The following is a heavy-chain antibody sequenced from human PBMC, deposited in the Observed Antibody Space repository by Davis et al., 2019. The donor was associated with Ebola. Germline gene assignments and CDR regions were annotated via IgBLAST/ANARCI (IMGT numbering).Heavy chain of an antibody. CDR3: ARDRGGVDTAMVWDWYFDL. CDR1: GDSVSDYF. D-gene: IGHD5-18*01. J-gene: IGHJ2*01. V-gene: IGHV4-34*01. CDR2: TGHSGYT. Sequence: MPSETLSLTCAVYGDSVSDYFWSWIRQPPGKGLEWIGETGHSGYTNYSPSLKSRVTISVDTSKNQFSLKLSSVTAADTAVYYCARDRGGVDTAMVWDWYFDLWGRGTLVTVSS.